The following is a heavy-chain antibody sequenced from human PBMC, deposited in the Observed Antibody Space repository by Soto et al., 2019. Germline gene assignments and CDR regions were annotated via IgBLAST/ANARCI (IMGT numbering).Heavy chain of an antibody. V-gene: IGHV3-48*02. CDR2: ISPSGDTI. D-gene: IGHD3-22*01. J-gene: IGHJ3*02. Sequence: QTGGSLRLSFAASRSTFSSYSMDWVRHAPGKGLEWLSYISPSGDTIHYADSVNGRFSISRDKARNSVYLQMNSLRYEDTAFYYCARGFYSNSFDMWGQGTMVTVSS. CDR3: ARGFYSNSFDM. CDR1: RSTFSSYS.